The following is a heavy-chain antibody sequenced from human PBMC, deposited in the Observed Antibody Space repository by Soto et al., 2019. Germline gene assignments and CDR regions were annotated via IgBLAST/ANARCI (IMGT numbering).Heavy chain of an antibody. V-gene: IGHV4-39*07. CDR3: AREDYYGSGSYSVFDY. CDR2: IYYSGST. D-gene: IGHD3-10*01. Sequence: SATLSLTCTVSGGSISSSSFHWGWIRQPPGKGLEWIGSIYYSGSTYYSPSLKSRVTISVDTSKNQFSLKLSSVTAADTAVYYCAREDYYGSGSYSVFDYWGQGTLVT. J-gene: IGHJ4*02. CDR1: GGSISSSSFH.